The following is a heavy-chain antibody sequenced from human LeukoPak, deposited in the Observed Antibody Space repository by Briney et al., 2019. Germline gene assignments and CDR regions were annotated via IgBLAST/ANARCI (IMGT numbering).Heavy chain of an antibody. Sequence: SQTLSLTCTVSGGSICSGDYYWSWIRQPPGKGLEWIGYIYYSGSTNYNPSLKSRVTISVDTSKNQFSLKLSSVTAADTAVYYCARRGYSGYGPPDYWGQGTLVTVSS. J-gene: IGHJ4*02. CDR2: IYYSGST. CDR3: ARRGYSGYGPPDY. D-gene: IGHD5-12*01. V-gene: IGHV4-30-4*01. CDR1: GGSICSGDYY.